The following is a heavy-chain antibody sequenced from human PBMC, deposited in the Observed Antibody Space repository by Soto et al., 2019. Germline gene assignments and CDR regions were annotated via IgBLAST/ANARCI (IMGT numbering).Heavy chain of an antibody. J-gene: IGHJ4*02. V-gene: IGHV4-39*01. CDR2: INYSGST. D-gene: IGHD6-13*01. Sequence: SETLSLTCTVSGGSISGSSYYWGWIRQPPGKGLEWIGTINYSGSTYYNPSLKSRVTISVDTSKNQFSLKLSSVTAADTAVYYCARRTYVYSSSPYYFDYWGQGTLVTVSS. CDR3: ARRTYVYSSSPYYFDY. CDR1: GGSISGSSYY.